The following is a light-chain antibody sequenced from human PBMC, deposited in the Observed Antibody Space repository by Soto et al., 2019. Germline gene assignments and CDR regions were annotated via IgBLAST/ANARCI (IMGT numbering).Light chain of an antibody. V-gene: IGKV3-15*01. J-gene: IGKJ4*01. CDR2: GAS. CDR1: QSVSSN. CDR3: QQYNNWTPLT. Sequence: EIVMTQSPATLSVSPGERATLSCRASQSVSSNLAWYQQKHGQAPRLLIYGASTRATGIPARFSGSRSGTEFTLTISSLQSEDFAVYYCQQYNNWTPLTFGGGTKVEIK.